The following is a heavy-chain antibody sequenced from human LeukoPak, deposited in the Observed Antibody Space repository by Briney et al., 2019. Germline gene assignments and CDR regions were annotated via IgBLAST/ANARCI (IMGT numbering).Heavy chain of an antibody. V-gene: IGHV2-70*17. Sequence: SGPTLVKPTQTLTLTCTLSGFSVSTSGMCVNWIRQPPGKALEWLARIDWDNDKFYSTSLKTRLTISKDTSKNQVVLTMTNMDPVDTATYYCARINHELGTSGAIDYWGQGTLVTVSS. CDR2: IDWDNDK. D-gene: IGHD1-1*01. CDR1: GFSVSTSGMC. J-gene: IGHJ4*02. CDR3: ARINHELGTSGAIDY.